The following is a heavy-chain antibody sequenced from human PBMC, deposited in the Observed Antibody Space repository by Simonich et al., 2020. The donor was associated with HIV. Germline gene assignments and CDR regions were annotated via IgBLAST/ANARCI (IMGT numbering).Heavy chain of an antibody. CDR2: ISYDGSNK. J-gene: IGHJ4*02. CDR1: GFTYSSYA. Sequence: QVQLVESGGGLVQPGRSLRLFCAASGFTYSSYAMHWVLQAPGKGLEWVTVISYDGSNKYYSESVKGRFTISRDKSKTTLYLQMNSLRAEDTAVYYCASGGSISSVWADDYWGQGTLVTVSS. D-gene: IGHD3-16*01. CDR3: ASGGSISSVWADDY. V-gene: IGHV3-30*07.